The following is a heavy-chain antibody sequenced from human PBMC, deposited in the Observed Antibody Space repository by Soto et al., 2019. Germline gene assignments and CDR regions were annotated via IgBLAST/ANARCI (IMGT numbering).Heavy chain of an antibody. V-gene: IGHV4-61*01. CDR1: GGSVSSGSYY. Sequence: SETLSLTCTVSGGSVSSGSYYWSWIRQPPGKGLEWIGYIYYSGSTNYNPSLKSRVTISVDTSKNQFSLKLSSVTAADTAVYYRAMKYSSSSGFDYWGQGTLVTVSS. J-gene: IGHJ4*02. D-gene: IGHD6-6*01. CDR2: IYYSGST. CDR3: AMKYSSSSGFDY.